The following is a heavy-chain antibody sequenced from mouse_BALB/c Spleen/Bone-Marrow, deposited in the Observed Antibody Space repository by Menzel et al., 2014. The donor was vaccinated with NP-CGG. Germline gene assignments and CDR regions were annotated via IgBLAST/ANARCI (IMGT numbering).Heavy chain of an antibody. Sequence: VQLQQSGGGLVKPGGSLKLSCAASGFTFSSYATSWVRQSPEKRLEWVAEISSGGSYTYYPDTVTGRFTISRDNAKNTLYLEMSSLRSEDTAMYYCAREGLRRRAAMDYWGQGTSVTVSS. J-gene: IGHJ4*01. CDR3: AREGLRRRAAMDY. CDR1: GFTFSSYA. D-gene: IGHD2-4*01. V-gene: IGHV5-9-4*01. CDR2: ISSGGSYT.